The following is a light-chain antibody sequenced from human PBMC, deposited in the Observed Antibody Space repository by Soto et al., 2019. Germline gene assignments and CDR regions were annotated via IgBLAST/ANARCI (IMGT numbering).Light chain of an antibody. CDR2: DAS. V-gene: IGKV3-11*01. J-gene: IGKJ1*01. Sequence: DIVLTQSPATLSLSPGERATLSCRASQNINNYLAWYQQRPGQAPRLLISDASNRATGIPARFSGSGSGTDFTLTISSLQPEDFAVYYCQQRSNWPRTFGQGTRVEIK. CDR3: QQRSNWPRT. CDR1: QNINNY.